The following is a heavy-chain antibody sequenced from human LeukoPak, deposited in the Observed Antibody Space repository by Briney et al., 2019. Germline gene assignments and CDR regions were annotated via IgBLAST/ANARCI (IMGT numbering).Heavy chain of an antibody. D-gene: IGHD2-2*01. CDR3: AKAGYCSSTSCSIFDY. J-gene: IGHJ4*02. CDR2: ISWNSGSI. V-gene: IGHV3-9*01. CDR1: GFTFDDYA. Sequence: GGSLRLSCAASGFTFDDYAMHWVRQAPGKGLEGVSGISWNSGSIGYADSVKGRFTISRDNAKNSLYLQMNSLRAEDTALYYCAKAGYCSSTSCSIFDYWGQGTLVTVSS.